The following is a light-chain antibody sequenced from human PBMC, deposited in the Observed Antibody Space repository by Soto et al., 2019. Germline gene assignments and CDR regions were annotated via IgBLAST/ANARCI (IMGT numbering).Light chain of an antibody. CDR2: GAS. V-gene: IGKV1-9*01. CDR1: QDISRY. CDR3: QQLQRTPFT. Sequence: DIQLTQSPSTLSASVGDRVTITCRASQDISRYLAWYQQRAGKAPKLLIYGASTLQSGVPSRFSGSGSGTEFTLTISSLQPEDFATYHCQQLQRTPFTFGPGTTVDV. J-gene: IGKJ3*01.